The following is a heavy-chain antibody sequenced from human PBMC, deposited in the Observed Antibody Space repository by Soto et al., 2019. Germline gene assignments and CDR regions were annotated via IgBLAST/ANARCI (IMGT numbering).Heavy chain of an antibody. CDR3: AIRGSGSYYDY. D-gene: IGHD1-26*01. CDR1: GFTFSSYA. V-gene: IGHV3-23*01. CDR2: ISGSGGST. Sequence: EVQLLESGGGLVQPGGSLRLSCAASGFTFSSYAMRWVRRAPVKGLEWVSAISGSGGSTYYADSVKGRFTISRDNSKYALYLQMNSLTAEDTAVYSCAIRGSGSYYDYWGQGTLVTVSS. J-gene: IGHJ4*02.